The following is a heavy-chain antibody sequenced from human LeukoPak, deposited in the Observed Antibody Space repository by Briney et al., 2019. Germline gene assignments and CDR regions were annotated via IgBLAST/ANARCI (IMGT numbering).Heavy chain of an antibody. D-gene: IGHD4-23*01. CDR3: ARSDYGGNSRFDY. J-gene: IGHJ4*02. CDR2: IYYSGST. CDR1: GGSISSGGYY. Sequence: PSETLSLTCTVSGGSISSGGYYWSWIRQHPGKGLEWIGNIYYSGSTYYNPSLKSRVIISVDMSKNQFSLKLSSVTAADTAVYYCARSDYGGNSRFDYWGQGTLVTVSS. V-gene: IGHV4-31*03.